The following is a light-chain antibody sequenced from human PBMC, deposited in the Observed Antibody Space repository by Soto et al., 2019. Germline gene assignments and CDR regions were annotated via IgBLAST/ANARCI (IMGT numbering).Light chain of an antibody. Sequence: QTVVTQPPSVSDAPGQRVTISCTGSSSNIGAGYDVQWYQQLPGTAPKLVIYGKNKRPSGVPDRFSGSKSGTSASLAITGLQAEDEADYYCQSYDSSLSGYVVFGGGTKLTVL. J-gene: IGLJ2*01. CDR1: SSNIGAGYD. CDR3: QSYDSSLSGYVV. V-gene: IGLV1-40*01. CDR2: GKN.